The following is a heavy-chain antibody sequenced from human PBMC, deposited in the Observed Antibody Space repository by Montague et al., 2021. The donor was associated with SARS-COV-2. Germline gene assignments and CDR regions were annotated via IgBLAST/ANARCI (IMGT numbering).Heavy chain of an antibody. Sequence: SLRLSCAASGFALSDYYMAWIRQASGKGLEWLAYISHSSNTIAYADSVKGRFTISRDNANNSVHLHMTNLRVEDTAVYYCARPPTFYYESSGYYSNWGQGAQVTVTS. CDR2: ISHSSNTI. V-gene: IGHV3-11*01. D-gene: IGHD3-22*01. J-gene: IGHJ4*02. CDR1: GFALSDYY. CDR3: ARPPTFYYESSGYYSN.